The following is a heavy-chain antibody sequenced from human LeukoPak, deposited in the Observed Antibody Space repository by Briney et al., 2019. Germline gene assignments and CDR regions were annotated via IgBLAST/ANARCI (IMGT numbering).Heavy chain of an antibody. Sequence: GGSLRLSCAASGFTFSDYYMSWIRQAPGKGLEWVSYISSSDSTIYYADSVKGRFTISRDNAKNSLYLQMNSLRAEDTAVYYCAKGGGYEAQYYYYYLDVWGKGTTVTISS. CDR2: ISSSDSTI. V-gene: IGHV3-11*04. J-gene: IGHJ6*03. CDR3: AKGGGYEAQYYYYYLDV. CDR1: GFTFSDYY. D-gene: IGHD5-12*01.